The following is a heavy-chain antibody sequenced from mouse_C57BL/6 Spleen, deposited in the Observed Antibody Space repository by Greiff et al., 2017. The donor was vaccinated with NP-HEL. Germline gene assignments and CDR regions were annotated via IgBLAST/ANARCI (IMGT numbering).Heavy chain of an antibody. CDR2: IDPEDGET. J-gene: IGHJ4*01. V-gene: IGHV14-2*01. Sequence: EVQLQESGAELVKPGASVKLSCTASGFNIKDYYMHWVKQRTEQGLEWIGRIDPEDGETKYAPKFQGKATITADTSANTAYLQLSSLTSADTAVYYCARDLRRDAMDYWGQGTSVTVSS. D-gene: IGHD1-1*01. CDR1: GFNIKDYY. CDR3: ARDLRRDAMDY.